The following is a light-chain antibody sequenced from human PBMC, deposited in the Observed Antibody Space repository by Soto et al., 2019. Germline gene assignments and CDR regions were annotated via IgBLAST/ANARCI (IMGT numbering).Light chain of an antibody. V-gene: IGKV1-9*01. J-gene: IGKJ2*01. Sequence: DIPLTQSPFFLSASVGDRVTISCRASQAMYSYLAWYQQKPGKAPKLLIFGASKLQSGVPSRFSGSGSGTEFTRTISSLQHEDFATYYGQQLNSHPRTFGQATKLEIK. CDR3: QQLNSHPRT. CDR2: GAS. CDR1: QAMYSY.